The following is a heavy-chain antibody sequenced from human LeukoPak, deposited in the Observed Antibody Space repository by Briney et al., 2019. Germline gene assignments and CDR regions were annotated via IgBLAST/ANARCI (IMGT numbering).Heavy chain of an antibody. CDR3: ARGYRPLDYLLFYFDS. Sequence: GGSLRLSCAASGFTFSNYEMNWVRQAPGKGLEWISYISSTASTTYTAASVKGRFTISRDNAKNSLYLQMNSLRAEDTAVYYCARGYRPLDYLLFYFDSWGQGALVAVSS. CDR1: GFTFSNYE. D-gene: IGHD3/OR15-3a*01. CDR2: ISSTASTT. V-gene: IGHV3-48*03. J-gene: IGHJ4*02.